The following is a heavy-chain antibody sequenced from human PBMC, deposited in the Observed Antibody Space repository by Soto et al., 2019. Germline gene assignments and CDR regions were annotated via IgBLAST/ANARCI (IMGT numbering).Heavy chain of an antibody. D-gene: IGHD1-1*01. Sequence: SVKVSCKASGGTFSSYTISWVRQAPGQGLEWMGGIIPIFGTTNYAQKLQGRVKLTADESTRTAYMELSTLTSGDTAVYYCARGTVTGSEYNYYYYGMDVWGQGTTVTVSS. V-gene: IGHV1-69*13. J-gene: IGHJ6*02. CDR2: IIPIFGTT. CDR1: GGTFSSYT. CDR3: ARGTVTGSEYNYYYYGMDV.